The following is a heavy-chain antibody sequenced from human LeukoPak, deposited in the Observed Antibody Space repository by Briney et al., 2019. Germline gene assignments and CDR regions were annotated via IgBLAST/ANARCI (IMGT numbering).Heavy chain of an antibody. J-gene: IGHJ3*01. D-gene: IGHD6-19*01. CDR2: VYSTANT. V-gene: IGHV4-39*02. CDR1: GGCISHHNYY. CDR3: ARLRAMAGHRGGFDF. Sequence: SYTLSLTCAVSGGCISHHNYYGDWLRQPPGEGREGRGAVYSTANTYYNPSLKSRVAIPIATSKNHFSLQLTSTPAADTAVYYCARLRAMAGHRGGFDFWGRGTMVTVSS.